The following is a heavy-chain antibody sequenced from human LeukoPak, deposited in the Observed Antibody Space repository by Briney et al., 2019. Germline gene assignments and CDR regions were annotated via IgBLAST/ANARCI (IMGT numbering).Heavy chain of an antibody. CDR1: GFTFSSYS. CDR2: ISSSSSCI. Sequence: KPGGSLRLSCAASGFTFSSYSMNWVRQAPGKGLEWVSSISSSSSCIYYADSVKGRFTISRDNAKNSLYLQMNSLRAEDTAVYYCARDRGFGELSLFDYWGQGTLVTVSS. D-gene: IGHD3-10*01. J-gene: IGHJ4*02. V-gene: IGHV3-21*01. CDR3: ARDRGFGELSLFDY.